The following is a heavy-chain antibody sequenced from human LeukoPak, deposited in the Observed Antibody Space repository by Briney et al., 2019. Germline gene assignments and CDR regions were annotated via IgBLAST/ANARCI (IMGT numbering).Heavy chain of an antibody. CDR1: GGSISSSSYY. V-gene: IGHV4-39*07. J-gene: IGHJ3*02. CDR2: IYYSGST. CDR3: ARDSGSLGPI. Sequence: TSETLSLTCTVSGGSISSSSYYWGWIRQPPGKGLEWIGSIYYSGSTYYNPSLKSRVTISVDTSKNQFSLKLSSVTAADTAVYYCARDSGSLGPIWGQGTMVTVSS. D-gene: IGHD3-16*01.